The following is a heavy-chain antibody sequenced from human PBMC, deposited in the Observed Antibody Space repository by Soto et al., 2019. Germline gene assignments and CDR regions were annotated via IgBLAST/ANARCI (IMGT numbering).Heavy chain of an antibody. Sequence: QVQLVQSGAEVAKPGASVKVSCKASGYTFISYDINWVRQAPGQGLEWIGWMNPNTANTGFAQKFQGRVTMTRDIPASTAYVELSGPRSEDTAVYYCARWGQNAAAGPKFDYWGQGTLVTVSS. J-gene: IGHJ4*02. CDR3: ARWGQNAAAGPKFDY. CDR2: MNPNTANT. CDR1: GYTFISYD. D-gene: IGHD2-15*01. V-gene: IGHV1-8*02.